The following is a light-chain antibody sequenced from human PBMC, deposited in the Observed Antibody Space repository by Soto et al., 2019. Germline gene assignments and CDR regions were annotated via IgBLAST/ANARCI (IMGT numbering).Light chain of an antibody. CDR3: QLYGSSPLT. CDR2: GAS. V-gene: IGKV3-20*01. J-gene: IGKJ5*01. CDR1: QSVSSSY. Sequence: EIVLTQSPGTLSLSPGERATLSCRASQSVSSSYLACYQQKPGQAPGLLIYGASSRATGIPDRFSGSGSGTDFTLTISRLETEDFAVYYWQLYGSSPLTVGQGTRLEMK.